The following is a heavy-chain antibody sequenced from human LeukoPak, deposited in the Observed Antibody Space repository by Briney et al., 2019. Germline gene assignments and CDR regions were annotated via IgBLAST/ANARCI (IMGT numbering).Heavy chain of an antibody. V-gene: IGHV4-4*02. CDR1: GGSISSSNW. CDR2: INHSGST. Sequence: SEILSLTCAVSGGSISSSNWWSRVRQPPGKGLDWIGEINHSGSTNSNPSLKSRVTISVDTSKNQFSLKLSSVTAAVTAVYYCARCSRRYYYDSSGYLDYWGQGTLVTVSS. J-gene: IGHJ4*02. CDR3: ARCSRRYYYDSSGYLDY. D-gene: IGHD3-22*01.